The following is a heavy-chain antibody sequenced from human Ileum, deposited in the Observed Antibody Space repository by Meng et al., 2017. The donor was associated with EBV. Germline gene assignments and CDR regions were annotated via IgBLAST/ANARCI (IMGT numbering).Heavy chain of an antibody. CDR3: AREARSSGYHPGIGP. CDR1: GGVFSGYY. Sequence: GLFRHSRTLSRACSVYGGVFSGYYWSWTRQSPGKGLEWIGEINHSGSTHYNSSLNSRVTISVDTSKNQFSLKLTSVTAADTAVYYCAREARSSGYHPGIGPWGQGTLVTVSS. J-gene: IGHJ5*02. CDR2: INHSGST. V-gene: IGHV4-34*01. D-gene: IGHD3-22*01.